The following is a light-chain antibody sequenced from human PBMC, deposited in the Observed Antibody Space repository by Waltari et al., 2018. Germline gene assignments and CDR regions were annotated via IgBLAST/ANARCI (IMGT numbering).Light chain of an antibody. Sequence: QSALTQPASASGSPGQSITISCTGTSSDVGGYNYVSWYQQHPGKAPKLMIYEDSKRPSGVSNRFSGSKSGNTASLTISGLQAEDEADYYCSSYTRSSTLVVFGGGTKLTVL. V-gene: IGLV2-14*01. CDR3: SSYTRSSTLVV. CDR1: SSDVGGYNY. J-gene: IGLJ2*01. CDR2: EDS.